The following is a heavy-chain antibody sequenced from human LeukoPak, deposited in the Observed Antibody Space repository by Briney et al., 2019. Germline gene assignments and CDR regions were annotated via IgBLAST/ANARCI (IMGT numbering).Heavy chain of an antibody. J-gene: IGHJ6*02. CDR1: GGSISSYY. CDR3: AKTCGGDCFFRDYYGMDV. Sequence: SETLSLTCTVSGGSISSYYWSWIRQPPGKGLEWIGYIYYSGSTNYNPSLKSRVTISVDTSKNQFSLKLSSVTAADTAVYYCAKTCGGDCFFRDYYGMDVWGQGTTVTVS. V-gene: IGHV4-59*01. D-gene: IGHD2-21*02. CDR2: IYYSGST.